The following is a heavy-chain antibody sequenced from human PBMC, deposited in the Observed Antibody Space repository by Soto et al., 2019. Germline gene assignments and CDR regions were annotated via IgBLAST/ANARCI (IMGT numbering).Heavy chain of an antibody. CDR3: ATRPLLPGAP. Sequence: EVQLVESGGGLIQPGGSLRLSCAASGFTFSSNGMNWVRQAPGKGLVWVSLIYSGGSTYYAVSVKGRFPISRDNSKNTLYLQMSSLRAGDTAVYYCATRPLLPGAPWGQRKIVSVSS. J-gene: IGHJ3*01. D-gene: IGHD3-22*01. V-gene: IGHV3-53*01. CDR2: IYSGGST. CDR1: GFTFSSNG.